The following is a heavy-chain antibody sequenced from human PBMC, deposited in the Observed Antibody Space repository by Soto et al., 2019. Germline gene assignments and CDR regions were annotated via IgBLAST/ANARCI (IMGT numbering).Heavy chain of an antibody. J-gene: IGHJ4*01. D-gene: IGHD6-13*01. CDR1: GYTFSGYF. V-gene: IGHV1-2*02. Sequence: QVQLVQSGADVKKPGASLTVSCTTYGYTFSGYFMHWLRQAPGQGLEWMGWMNPNSGGNDYAQNFHGRVSRTWDTPISTAYIHVRRLRSYDTAKYYYARGYYISSWRVFDYWGHGTLVTVSS. CDR2: MNPNSGGN. CDR3: ARGYYISSWRVFDY.